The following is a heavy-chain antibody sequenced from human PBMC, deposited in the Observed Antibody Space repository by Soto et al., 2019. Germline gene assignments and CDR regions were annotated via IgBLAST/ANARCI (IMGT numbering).Heavy chain of an antibody. D-gene: IGHD2-21*02. CDR3: ARDPWGDGYYYYYGMDV. V-gene: IGHV1-69*13. CDR1: GGTFSSYA. J-gene: IGHJ6*02. CDR2: IIPIFGTA. Sequence: ASVKVSCKASGGTFSSYAISWVRQAPGQGLEWMGGIIPIFGTANYAQKFQGRVTITADESTSTAYMELSSLRSEDTAVYYCARDPWGDGYYYYYGMDVWGQGTTVTVS.